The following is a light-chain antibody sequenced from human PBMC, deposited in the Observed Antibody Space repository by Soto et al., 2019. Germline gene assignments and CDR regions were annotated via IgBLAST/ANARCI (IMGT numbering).Light chain of an antibody. CDR2: DTD. Sequence: QSVLTQPPSVSAAPGQKVAISCSGSTSNIGNNYVSWYQQLPEKAPKLLIYDTDKRPSGIPDRFSGSKSGTSATLGITGLPTGEEAEYYCAAWDSGLSAVVFGGGTQLTVL. J-gene: IGLJ3*02. CDR1: TSNIGNNY. V-gene: IGLV1-51*01. CDR3: AAWDSGLSAVV.